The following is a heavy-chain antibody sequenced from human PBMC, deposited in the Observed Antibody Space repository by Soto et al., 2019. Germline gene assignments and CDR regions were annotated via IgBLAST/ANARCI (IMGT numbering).Heavy chain of an antibody. CDR2: IYYNGNT. CDR3: TRANWYSEY. V-gene: IGHV4-59*11. D-gene: IGHD7-27*01. J-gene: IGHJ4*02. CDR1: GGSISNHY. Sequence: QVQLQESGPGLVKPSETLSLTCTVSGGSISNHYWSWIRQPPGKGLEWMRYIYYNGNTNYNPPLKSRFTMSVDTSKNQISLKLSSVTAADTAVYYCTRANWYSEYWGQGTLVTVSS.